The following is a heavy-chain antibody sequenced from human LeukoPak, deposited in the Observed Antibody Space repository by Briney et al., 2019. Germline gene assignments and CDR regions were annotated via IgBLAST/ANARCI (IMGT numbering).Heavy chain of an antibody. J-gene: IGHJ6*03. CDR2: IYSDNT. CDR3: ARVPKSPGRDLWFGELFNYMDV. CDR1: GFTVSSNS. D-gene: IGHD3-10*01. Sequence: GGSLRLSCTVSGFTVSSNSMSWVRQAPGKGLEWVSFIYSDNTHYSHSVKGRFTISRDNSKNTLYLQMNSLRAEDTAVYYCARVPKSPGRDLWFGELFNYMDVWGKGTTVTVSS. V-gene: IGHV3-53*01.